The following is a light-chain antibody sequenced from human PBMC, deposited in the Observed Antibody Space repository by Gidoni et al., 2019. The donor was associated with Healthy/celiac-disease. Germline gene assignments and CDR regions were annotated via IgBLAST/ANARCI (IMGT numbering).Light chain of an antibody. CDR1: SSDVGGYNY. Sequence: QSALTQPASVSGSPGQSITISCTGTSSDVGGYNYVSWYQQPPGKAPKLMIYEVSNRPSGVSNRFSGSKAGNTASLTISGLQAEDEADYYCSSYTSSSTLDVVFGGGTKLTVL. CDR2: EVS. J-gene: IGLJ2*01. V-gene: IGLV2-14*01. CDR3: SSYTSSSTLDVV.